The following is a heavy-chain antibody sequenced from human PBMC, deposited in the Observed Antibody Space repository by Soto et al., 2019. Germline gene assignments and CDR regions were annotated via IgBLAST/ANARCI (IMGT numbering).Heavy chain of an antibody. J-gene: IGHJ4*02. V-gene: IGHV4-34*01. Sequence: SETLSLTCAVSGGSFCGYIWTWIRQTPGKGLQWIGQINHSGSSIYNPSLKNRVTISTMSNNKFSLELSSVTAADTAVYYCTRGLFSGSSYSGSWYYFDSWGQGTMVTVSS. CDR1: GGSFCGYI. D-gene: IGHD1-26*01. CDR2: INHSGSS. CDR3: TRGLFSGSSYSGSWYYFDS.